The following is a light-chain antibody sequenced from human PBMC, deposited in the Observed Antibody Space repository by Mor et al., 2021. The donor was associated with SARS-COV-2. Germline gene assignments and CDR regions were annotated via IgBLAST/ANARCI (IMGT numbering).Light chain of an antibody. CDR3: MQATQFPHGYT. J-gene: IGKJ2*01. Sequence: PDRFSGSGAGTDFTLKISRVEAEDVGVYYCMQATQFPHGYTFGQGTKL. V-gene: IGKV2-24*01.